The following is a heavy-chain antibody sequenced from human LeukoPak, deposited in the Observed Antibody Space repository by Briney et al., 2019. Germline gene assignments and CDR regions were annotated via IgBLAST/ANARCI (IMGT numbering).Heavy chain of an antibody. D-gene: IGHD6-19*01. CDR1: GGSISSSTYY. V-gene: IGHV4-39*01. Sequence: SETLSLTCTVSGGSISSSTYYWGWIRQPPGKGLEWIGNIYYSGSTYYNPSLKSRVTISVDTSKNQFSLKLSSVTAADTAVYYCARHMGKAVTHWGQGTLVTVSS. CDR3: ARHMGKAVTH. CDR2: IYYSGST. J-gene: IGHJ4*02.